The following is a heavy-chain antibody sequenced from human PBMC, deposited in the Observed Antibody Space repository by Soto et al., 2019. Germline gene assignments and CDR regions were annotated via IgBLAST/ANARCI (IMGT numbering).Heavy chain of an antibody. Sequence: QVQLVQSGAEVKKPGASVKVSCKASGYTFTSYDINWVRQATGQGLEWMGWKNPNSGNTGYAQKFQGRITMTRNTSRSTAYMELSSLRSEGTAVYDCARATNDYGDGHWGQGTLVTVSS. D-gene: IGHD4-17*01. J-gene: IGHJ4*02. CDR2: KNPNSGNT. V-gene: IGHV1-8*01. CDR1: GYTFTSYD. CDR3: ARATNDYGDGH.